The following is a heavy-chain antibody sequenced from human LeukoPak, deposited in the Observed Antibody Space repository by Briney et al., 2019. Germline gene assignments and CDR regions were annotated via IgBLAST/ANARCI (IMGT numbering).Heavy chain of an antibody. V-gene: IGHV3-23*01. CDR1: GFTFSSYA. CDR2: ISGSGGST. CDR3: AKEFYYGSRSPFDY. D-gene: IGHD3-10*01. J-gene: IGHJ4*02. Sequence: PGGSLRLSCAASGFTFSSYAMSWVRRAPGKGLEWVSAISGSGGSTYYADSVKGRFTISRDNSKNTLYLQMNSLRAEDTAAYYCAKEFYYGSRSPFDYWGQGTLVTVSS.